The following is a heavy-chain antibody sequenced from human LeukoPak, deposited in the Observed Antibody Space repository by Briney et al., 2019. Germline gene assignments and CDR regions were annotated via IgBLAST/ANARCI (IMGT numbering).Heavy chain of an antibody. D-gene: IGHD2-21*02. CDR2: ILHDGSNK. CDR1: GFTFRNYA. CDR3: ARGDCGGDCYLSMATYDI. V-gene: IGHV3-30-3*01. Sequence: PGGSLRLSCAASGFTFRNYAMHWVRQAPAKGLEWVAVILHDGSNKYYADCVKGRFTISRDNSKNTLYLQMNSLRADDAALYYCARGDCGGDCYLSMATYDIWGQGTKVTVSS. J-gene: IGHJ3*02.